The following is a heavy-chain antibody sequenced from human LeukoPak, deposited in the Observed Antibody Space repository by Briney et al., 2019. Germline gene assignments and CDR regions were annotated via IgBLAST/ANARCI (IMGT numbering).Heavy chain of an antibody. Sequence: LCLTCAASGFTFSSYGMHWVRHAQGKGLEWVAVISYDGSNKSYADSVKGRFTNSRDNSKNTLYLQMNSLRAEDTAVYYCAKDIGYIVVVTAFDYWGQGTLVTVSS. V-gene: IGHV3-30*18. CDR1: GFTFSSYG. CDR2: ISYDGSNK. D-gene: IGHD2-21*02. J-gene: IGHJ4*02. CDR3: AKDIGYIVVVTAFDY.